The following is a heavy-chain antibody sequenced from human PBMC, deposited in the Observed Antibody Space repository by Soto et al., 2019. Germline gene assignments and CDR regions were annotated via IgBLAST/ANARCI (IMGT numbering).Heavy chain of an antibody. J-gene: IGHJ5*02. V-gene: IGHV1-3*01. Sequence: QVQLVQSGAEVKKPGASVKVSCKGSGYTFTSYAMHWVRQAPGQRLEWMGWINAGNGNTKYSQKFQGRVTITRDTSASTAYMELSSLRSEDTAVYYCARVAVAGTGWFDPWGQGTLVTVSS. CDR2: INAGNGNT. CDR1: GYTFTSYA. D-gene: IGHD6-19*01. CDR3: ARVAVAGTGWFDP.